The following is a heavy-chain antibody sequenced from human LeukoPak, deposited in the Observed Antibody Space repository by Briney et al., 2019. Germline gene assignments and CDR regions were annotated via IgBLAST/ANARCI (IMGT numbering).Heavy chain of an antibody. J-gene: IGHJ4*02. V-gene: IGHV3-30*04. Sequence: PGGSLRLSCAASEFTFSNYLMHWVRQAPGKGLEWVAVISYDGSSKYYADSVKGRFTISRDNSKNTLYLQMNSLRAEDTAVYYCAKDPDPYYDSSGSFDYWGQGTLVTVSS. CDR1: EFTFSNYL. CDR3: AKDPDPYYDSSGSFDY. CDR2: ISYDGSSK. D-gene: IGHD3-22*01.